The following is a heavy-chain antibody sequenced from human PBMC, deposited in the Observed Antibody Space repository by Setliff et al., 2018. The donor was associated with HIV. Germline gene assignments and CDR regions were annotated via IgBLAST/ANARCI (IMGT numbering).Heavy chain of an antibody. CDR3: ESVDHRLWGGIDY. CDR2: IDPDKGDT. Sequence: ASVKVPCKASGYTFTDFWIHWVRQAPGKGLESMGWIDPDKGDTGYANNFQGRVIMTREPSNSTVYMELHWLTSDDTAVYYCESVDHRLWGGIDYRGQGTQVTVSS. D-gene: IGHD2-15*01. V-gene: IGHV1-2*02. J-gene: IGHJ4*02. CDR1: GYTFTDFW.